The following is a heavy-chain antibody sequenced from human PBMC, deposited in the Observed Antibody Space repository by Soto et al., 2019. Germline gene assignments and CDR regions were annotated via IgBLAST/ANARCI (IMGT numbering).Heavy chain of an antibody. V-gene: IGHV4-39*01. D-gene: IGHD6-13*01. CDR3: AITRQAAAVDY. CDR1: GGSISTSRYY. J-gene: IGHJ4*02. CDR2: IYYSGTT. Sequence: QLQLQESGPGLVKPSETLSLTCTVSGGSISTSRYYWGWIRQPPGKGLEWIGSIYYSGTTYYNPSLKSRVTISVDTSKNQYALRLTSVTATDTAVYYCAITRQAAAVDYWGQGTLVTVSS.